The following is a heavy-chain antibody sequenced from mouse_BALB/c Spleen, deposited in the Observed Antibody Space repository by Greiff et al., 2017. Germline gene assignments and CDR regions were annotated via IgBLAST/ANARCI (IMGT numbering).Heavy chain of an antibody. D-gene: IGHD2-4*01. CDR1: GYTFTDYY. J-gene: IGHJ4*01. CDR2: IYPGSGNT. Sequence: QVQLKQSGAELARPGASVKLSCKASGYTFTDYYINWVKQRTGQGLEWIGEIYPGSGNTYYNEKFKGKATLTADKSSSTAYMQLSSLTSEDSAVYFCAYYYDYDDAMDYWGQGTSVTVSS. CDR3: AYYYDYDDAMDY. V-gene: IGHV1-77*01.